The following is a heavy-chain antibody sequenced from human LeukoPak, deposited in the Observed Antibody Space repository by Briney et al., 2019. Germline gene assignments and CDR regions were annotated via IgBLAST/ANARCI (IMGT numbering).Heavy chain of an antibody. J-gene: IGHJ6*02. V-gene: IGHV3-7*01. CDR2: IKQDGSEK. D-gene: IGHD5-24*01. Sequence: GGSLRLSCAASGFTFDSYWMSWVRQPPGKGLEWVANIKQDGSEKFYVDSVKGRFTISRDNARNSLYLQMNDLRAEDTAVYYCARSRDGYTYYYYGMDVWGQGTTVTVSS. CDR3: ARSRDGYTYYYYGMDV. CDR1: GFTFDSYW.